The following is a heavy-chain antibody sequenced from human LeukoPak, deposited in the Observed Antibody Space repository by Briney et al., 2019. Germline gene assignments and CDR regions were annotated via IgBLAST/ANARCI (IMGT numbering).Heavy chain of an antibody. CDR2: ISSSGSTI. J-gene: IGHJ4*01. Sequence: GGSLRLSCAASGFSFSSYKMYWVRQAPGQGLGWVSYISSSGSTIYYADSAKGRFAISRENATNSLYLQMNSPRAEDTAVYYFARANNDGDYKHIQNIDDSGQGSLVTV. D-gene: IGHD4-17*01. CDR3: ARANNDGDYKHIQNIDD. CDR1: GFSFSSYK. V-gene: IGHV3-48*03.